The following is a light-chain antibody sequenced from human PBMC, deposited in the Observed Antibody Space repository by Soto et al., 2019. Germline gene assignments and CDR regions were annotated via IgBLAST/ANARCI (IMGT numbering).Light chain of an antibody. V-gene: IGLV1-47*01. CDR3: V. Sequence: QSVLTQPPSVSGTPGQRVTISCSGSISNIGSNYVSWFQQLPGTAPKVLSSRNNQRPSGVPDRFSGSKSGTSASLAISGLRSEDEAEYYCVFGPGTKLTVL. J-gene: IGLJ1*01. CDR1: ISNIGSNY. CDR2: RNN.